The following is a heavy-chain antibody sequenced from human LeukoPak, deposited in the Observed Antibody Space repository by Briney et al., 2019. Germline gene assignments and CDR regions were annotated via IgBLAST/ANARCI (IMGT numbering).Heavy chain of an antibody. V-gene: IGHV3-21*01. J-gene: IGHJ1*01. CDR3: ARAVEQLDEYFQH. D-gene: IGHD6-6*01. CDR2: ISSSSSYI. Sequence: GGSLRLSCAASGFTFSSYSMNWVRQAPGKGLELVSSISSSSSYIYYADSVKGRFTISRDNAKNSLYLQMNSLRAEDTAVYYCARAVEQLDEYFQHWGRGTLVTVSS. CDR1: GFTFSSYS.